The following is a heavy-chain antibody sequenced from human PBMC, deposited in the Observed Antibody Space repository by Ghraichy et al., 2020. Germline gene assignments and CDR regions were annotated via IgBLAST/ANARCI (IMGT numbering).Heavy chain of an antibody. J-gene: IGHJ6*03. V-gene: IGHV3-53*01. Sequence: GGSLRLSCAASGFTVSSNYMSWVRQAPGKGLEWVSVIYSGGSTYYADSVKGRFTISRDNSKNTLYLQMNSLRAEDTAVYYCARSHQYYDFWSGYYPLYYMAVWGTGTTVTVSS. D-gene: IGHD3-3*01. CDR3: ARSHQYYDFWSGYYPLYYMAV. CDR1: GFTVSSNY. CDR2: IYSGGST.